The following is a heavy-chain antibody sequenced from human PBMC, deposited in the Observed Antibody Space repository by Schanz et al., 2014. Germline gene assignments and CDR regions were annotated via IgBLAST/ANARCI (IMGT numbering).Heavy chain of an antibody. D-gene: IGHD2-21*01. CDR3: AKSKSQLPLFDY. J-gene: IGHJ4*02. V-gene: IGHV3-23*04. CDR2: LTEGGGGT. Sequence: VQLVESGGGLVKPGGSLRLSCAASGFNFNTYAMSWVRQAPGKGLEWVSGLTEGGGGTYYTDAVKGRFTISRDSSKNTLYLQMNSLRADDTAVYYCAKSKSQLPLFDYWGQGTLDAVSS. CDR1: GFNFNTYA.